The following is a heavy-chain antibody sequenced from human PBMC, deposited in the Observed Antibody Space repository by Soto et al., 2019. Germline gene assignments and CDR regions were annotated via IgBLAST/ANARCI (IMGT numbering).Heavy chain of an antibody. CDR3: ARGWGRDIGGVAADDPYGRDV. V-gene: IGHV1-18*01. D-gene: IGHD2-2*01. Sequence: ASVKVSCKASGYTFTSSGISWVRQAPGQGLEWMGWISAYNGNTNYAQKLQGRVTMTTDTSTSTAYMELRRLRSDDTAVYDCARGWGRDIGGVAADDPYGRDVWGKGTTVTVSS. CDR2: ISAYNGNT. J-gene: IGHJ6*04. CDR1: GYTFTSSG.